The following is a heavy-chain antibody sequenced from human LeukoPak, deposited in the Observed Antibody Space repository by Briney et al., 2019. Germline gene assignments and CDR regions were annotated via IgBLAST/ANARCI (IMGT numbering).Heavy chain of an antibody. CDR1: GFTFSTYG. CDR2: ISYDGSNE. Sequence: GGSLRLSCAASGFTFSTYGMHWVRQAPGKGLEWVAVISYDGSNEYYADSVKGRFTISRENAKNSLYLQMNSLRAEDTAVYYCARAQYSSGWADYWGQGTLVTVSS. CDR3: ARAQYSSGWADY. V-gene: IGHV3-30*03. D-gene: IGHD6-19*01. J-gene: IGHJ4*02.